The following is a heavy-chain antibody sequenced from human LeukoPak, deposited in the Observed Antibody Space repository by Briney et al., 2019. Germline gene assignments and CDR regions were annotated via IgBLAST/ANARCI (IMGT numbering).Heavy chain of an antibody. V-gene: IGHV4-39*01. Sequence: ASETLSLTCMVSGGSISSSSYSWAWLRQPPGQGLDSIGSIYYNGSTYYNPSLKSRVTISVDTSKNQFSLKLSSVTAADTAVYYCARHLPNYDSSGYYQKYYYMDVWGKGTTVTVSS. J-gene: IGHJ6*03. CDR2: IYYNGST. D-gene: IGHD3-22*01. CDR3: ARHLPNYDSSGYYQKYYYMDV. CDR1: GGSISSSSYS.